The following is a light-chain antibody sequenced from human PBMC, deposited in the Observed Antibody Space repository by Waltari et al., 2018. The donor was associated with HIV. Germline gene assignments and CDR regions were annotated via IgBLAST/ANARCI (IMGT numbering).Light chain of an antibody. CDR1: SSYVGFFNL. CDR2: EVS. J-gene: IGLJ1*01. V-gene: IGLV2-18*02. CDR3: SSYTTSNTFV. Sequence: SALTPPPSVSGSPGQSVPISCSGPSSYVGFFNLVSCYPPPPGPAPTLIIYEVSTRPSGVPDRFSGSKSGNTASLTISGLQAEDEAVYHCSSYTTSNTFVFGTGTLVTVL.